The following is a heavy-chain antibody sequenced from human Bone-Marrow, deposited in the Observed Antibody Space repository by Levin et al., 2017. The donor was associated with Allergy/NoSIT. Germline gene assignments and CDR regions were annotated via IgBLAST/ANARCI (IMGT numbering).Heavy chain of an antibody. Sequence: GESLKISCTASGFTFGDYGLTWFRQAPGKGLEWVGFIRSKVYGGTTEYGASMKGRVTISRDDSKSIAYLQMNSLKTVDTAIYYCSRFKERGSIFPYHIGLDVWGQGTTVTVSS. J-gene: IGHJ6*02. V-gene: IGHV3-49*03. CDR3: SRFKERGSIFPYHIGLDV. D-gene: IGHD3-16*01. CDR2: IRSKVYGGTT. CDR1: GFTFGDYG.